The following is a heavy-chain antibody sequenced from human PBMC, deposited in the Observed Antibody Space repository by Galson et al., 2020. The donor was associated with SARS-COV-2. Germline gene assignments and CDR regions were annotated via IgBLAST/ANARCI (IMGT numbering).Heavy chain of an antibody. CDR2: ISGRGDMT. V-gene: IGHV3-23*01. CDR1: GFTFSSYA. D-gene: IGHD3-3*01. Sequence: GGSLRLSCAASGFTFSSYALSWVRQSPAKGLEWLSGISGRGDMTYYADSVKGRFTISRDNAKNTLYLQMNSLRVEDTASYYCAKGRGSCFGAKCYRSNDALDIWGQGTMVTVSS. CDR3: AKGRGSCFGAKCYRSNDALDI. J-gene: IGHJ3*02.